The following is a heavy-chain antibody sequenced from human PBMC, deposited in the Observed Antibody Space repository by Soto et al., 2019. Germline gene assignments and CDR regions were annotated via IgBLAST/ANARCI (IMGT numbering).Heavy chain of an antibody. V-gene: IGHV3-74*01. D-gene: IGHD5-12*01. CDR2: IKPDGSTA. CDR3: ARGLRNYYGVDV. CDR1: GFTFSTYW. Sequence: GGSLRLSCVASGFTFSTYWMHWVRQAPGKGLVWVSRIKPDGSTASSADSMKGRFTISRDNAKNTVYLQMNSLRAEDTGVYYYARGLRNYYGVDVWGQGTTVTVSS. J-gene: IGHJ6*02.